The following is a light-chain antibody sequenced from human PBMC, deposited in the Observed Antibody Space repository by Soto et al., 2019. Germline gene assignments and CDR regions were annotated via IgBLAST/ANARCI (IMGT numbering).Light chain of an antibody. Sequence: QSALTQPGSVSGSPGQSITISCTGTSSDVGSYNLVSWYQQHPGKAPKVMIYEVSKRPSGVPNRFSGSKSGNTASLTISGLQAEDEADYYCCSYAGSSTYVFGTGTKVTVL. J-gene: IGLJ1*01. CDR1: SSDVGSYNL. V-gene: IGLV2-23*02. CDR3: CSYAGSSTYV. CDR2: EVS.